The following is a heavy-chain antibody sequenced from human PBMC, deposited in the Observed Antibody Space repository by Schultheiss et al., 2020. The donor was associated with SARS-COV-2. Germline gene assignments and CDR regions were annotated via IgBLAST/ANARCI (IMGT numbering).Heavy chain of an antibody. J-gene: IGHJ4*02. CDR3: ARESPGSQFDY. CDR2: INPSGGST. Sequence: ASVKVSCKASGYTFTSYYMHWVRQAPGQGLEWMGIINPSGGSTSYAQKFQGRVTMTRNTSISTAYMELSSLRSEDTAVYYCARESPGSQFDYWGQGTLVTVSS. V-gene: IGHV1-46*01. CDR1: GYTFTSYY.